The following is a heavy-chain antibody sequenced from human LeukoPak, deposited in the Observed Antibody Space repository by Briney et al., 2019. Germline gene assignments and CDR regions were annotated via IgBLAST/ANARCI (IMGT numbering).Heavy chain of an antibody. CDR1: GGSISSYY. J-gene: IGHJ3*02. V-gene: IGHV4-59*08. D-gene: IGHD3-22*01. Sequence: PSETLSLICTVSGGSISSYYWSWIRQPPGKGLEWIGYTYYSGSTNYNPSLKSRVTISVDTSKNQFSLKLSSVTAADTAVYYCARATYYYDSSGYWTLEFDFDIWGQGTMVTVSS. CDR2: TYYSGST. CDR3: ARATYYYDSSGYWTLEFDFDI.